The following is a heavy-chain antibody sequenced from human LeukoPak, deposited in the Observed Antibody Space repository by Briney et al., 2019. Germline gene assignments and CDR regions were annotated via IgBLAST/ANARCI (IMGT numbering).Heavy chain of an antibody. CDR2: ISWNSGSK. CDR3: AKDRRSLGSVVVPAAMTP. D-gene: IGHD2-2*03. J-gene: IGHJ3*01. CDR1: GFTFDDYA. V-gene: IGHV3-9*01. Sequence: GGSLRLSCAASGFTFDDYAMHWVRQAPGKGLEWVSGISWNSGSKGYADSVKGRFTISRDNAKNSLYLQMNSLRAEDTALYYCAKDRRSLGSVVVPAAMTPWGQGTMVTVSS.